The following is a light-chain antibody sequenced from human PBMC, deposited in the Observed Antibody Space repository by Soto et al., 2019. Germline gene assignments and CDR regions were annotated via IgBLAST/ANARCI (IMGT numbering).Light chain of an antibody. Sequence: EIVLTQSPGTLSLSPGERATLSCRGSQSVSSSYLAWYQQKPGQAPRLLIYGASTRATGIPARFSGSGSGTEFTLTIRSLQSEDLAVYYCQQYNNWPPITFGQGKRLEI. V-gene: IGKV3-15*01. CDR3: QQYNNWPPIT. CDR1: QSVSSSY. J-gene: IGKJ5*01. CDR2: GAS.